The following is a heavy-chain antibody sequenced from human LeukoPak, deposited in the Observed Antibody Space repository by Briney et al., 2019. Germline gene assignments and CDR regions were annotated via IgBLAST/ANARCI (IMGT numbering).Heavy chain of an antibody. Sequence: PSETLSLTCTVFGGSISSSSYYWGWLRQPPGKGLEWIGSIYYSGRTYYNPSLKRRVTISVDTSKTQFALSLSSVTAADTAVHYCARHVWPRGVADLDYWGQGTLVTVSS. D-gene: IGHD2-15*01. J-gene: IGHJ4*02. CDR2: IYYSGRT. V-gene: IGHV4-39*01. CDR1: GGSISSSSYY. CDR3: ARHVWPRGVADLDY.